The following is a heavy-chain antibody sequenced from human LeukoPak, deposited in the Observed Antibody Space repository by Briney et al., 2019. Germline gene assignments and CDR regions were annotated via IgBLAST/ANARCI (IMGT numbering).Heavy chain of an antibody. D-gene: IGHD4-11*01. Sequence: GGSLRLSCAASGFTVSSNYMSWVRQAPGKGLEWVSVIYSGVSTYYADSVKGRFTISRDNSKNTLYLQMNSLRAEDTAVYYCARDDYSHYYGMDVWGQGTTVTVSS. J-gene: IGHJ6*02. V-gene: IGHV3-53*01. CDR1: GFTVSSNY. CDR3: ARDDYSHYYGMDV. CDR2: IYSGVST.